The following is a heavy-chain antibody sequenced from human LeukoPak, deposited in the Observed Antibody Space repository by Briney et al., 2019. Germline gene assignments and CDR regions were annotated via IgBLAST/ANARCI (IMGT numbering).Heavy chain of an antibody. CDR3: ARAPMVRGLFGYYYMDV. D-gene: IGHD3-10*01. CDR2: IYYSGST. J-gene: IGHJ6*03. CDR1: GGSISSSSYF. V-gene: IGHV4-39*01. Sequence: PSETLSLTCTVSGGSISSSSYFWGWIRQPPGKGLEWIGSIYYSGSTYYNPSLKSRVTISVDMSKNQFSMKLSSVTAADTAVYYCARAPMVRGLFGYYYMDVWGKGTTVTVSS.